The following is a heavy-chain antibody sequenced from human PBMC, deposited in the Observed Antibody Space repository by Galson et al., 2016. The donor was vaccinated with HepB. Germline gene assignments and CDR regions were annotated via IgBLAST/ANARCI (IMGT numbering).Heavy chain of an antibody. J-gene: IGHJ2*01. CDR1: GFTFSSYG. CDR2: ISYDGSNK. Sequence: SLRLSCAASGFTFSSYGMHWVRQAPGKGLEWVAVISYDGSNKYYADSVKGRFTISRDNSKNTLYLQMNSLRAEDTAVYYCAKDLSRGYYYSDGWYFDLWGRGTLVTVSS. V-gene: IGHV3-30*18. D-gene: IGHD3-22*01. CDR3: AKDLSRGYYYSDGWYFDL.